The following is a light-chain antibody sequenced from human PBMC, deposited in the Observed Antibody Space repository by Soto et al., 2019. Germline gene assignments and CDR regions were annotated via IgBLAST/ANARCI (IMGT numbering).Light chain of an antibody. J-gene: IGKJ2*01. CDR1: QSVRNNY. Sequence: EILLTQSPGTLSLSPGERATLSCRASQSVRNNYVAWYQQKPGQAPRLFIHGASGRATGIPDRFSGSGSGTDFTLPISRLEPEDFAVYYCQQYGSSPYTFGQGTKLEI. V-gene: IGKV3-20*01. CDR3: QQYGSSPYT. CDR2: GAS.